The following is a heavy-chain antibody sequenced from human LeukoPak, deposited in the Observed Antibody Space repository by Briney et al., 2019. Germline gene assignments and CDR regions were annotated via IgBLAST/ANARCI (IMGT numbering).Heavy chain of an antibody. J-gene: IGHJ4*02. V-gene: IGHV2-70*04. CDR1: GFSLSTSGMR. D-gene: IGHD4-17*01. CDR3: ARSWRTTADFDY. Sequence: SGPTLVNPTQTLTLTCTFSGFSLSTSGMRVSWIRQPPGKALEWLARIDWDGEKFYSTSLRTRVTISKDTSKNHVVLTMTNMDPVDTATYYCARSWRTTADFDYWGQGTLVTVSP. CDR2: IDWDGEK.